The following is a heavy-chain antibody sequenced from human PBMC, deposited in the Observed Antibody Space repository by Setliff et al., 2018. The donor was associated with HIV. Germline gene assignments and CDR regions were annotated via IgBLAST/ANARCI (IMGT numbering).Heavy chain of an antibody. D-gene: IGHD4-17*01. V-gene: IGHV1-8*02. CDR2: MNPNSGNT. CDR3: ARSRTTVTTSVDY. J-gene: IGHJ4*02. Sequence: GASVKVSCKASGYTFTSYDINWVRQATGQGLEWMGWMNPNSGNTGYAQKFQGRVTMTRNTSISTAYMELSSLRSEDTAVYYCARSRTTVTTSVDYWGQGTLVTVSS. CDR1: GYTFTSYD.